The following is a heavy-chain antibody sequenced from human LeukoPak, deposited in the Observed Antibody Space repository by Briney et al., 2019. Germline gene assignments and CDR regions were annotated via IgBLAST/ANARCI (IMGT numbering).Heavy chain of an antibody. CDR1: GYSFTSHW. D-gene: IGHD3-10*01. Sequence: GESLNISCKGSGYSFTSHWIGWVRQMPGKGLEWMGIVNPDDSDTIYSPSFQGQVTISADESITTAYLQWSSLKASDTAMYYCARLRWPRGGRSSFDYWGQGALVTVSS. J-gene: IGHJ4*02. CDR3: ARLRWPRGGRSSFDY. CDR2: VNPDDSDT. V-gene: IGHV5-51*01.